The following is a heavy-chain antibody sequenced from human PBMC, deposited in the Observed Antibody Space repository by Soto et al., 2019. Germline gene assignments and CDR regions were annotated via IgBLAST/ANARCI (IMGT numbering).Heavy chain of an antibody. CDR3: ASNSYGHTFYDY. CDR1: GGSISSGDYY. J-gene: IGHJ4*02. V-gene: IGHV4-30-4*01. D-gene: IGHD5-18*01. Sequence: QVQLQESGPGLVKPSQTLSLTCTVSGGSISSGDYYWSWIRQPPGKGLEWIGYIYYSGSTYYNPSLKSRVXXXVXXSKNQFSLKLSSVTAADTAVYYCASNSYGHTFYDYWGQGTLVTVSS. CDR2: IYYSGST.